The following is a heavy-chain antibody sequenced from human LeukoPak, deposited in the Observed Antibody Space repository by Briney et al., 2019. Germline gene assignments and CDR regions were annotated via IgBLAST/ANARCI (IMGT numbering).Heavy chain of an antibody. D-gene: IGHD3-10*01. CDR1: GFTFSDYY. CDR2: IGDSSRSI. CDR3: AREGGVLGEAFDV. Sequence: PGGSLRLSCAASGFTFSDYYMSWVRQAPGKGLEWVSSIGDSSRSIFYADSVKGRFTISRDNAKNSLYLQMNSLRAEDTAVYYCAREGGVLGEAFDVWGQGTMVTISS. J-gene: IGHJ3*01. V-gene: IGHV3-69-1*01.